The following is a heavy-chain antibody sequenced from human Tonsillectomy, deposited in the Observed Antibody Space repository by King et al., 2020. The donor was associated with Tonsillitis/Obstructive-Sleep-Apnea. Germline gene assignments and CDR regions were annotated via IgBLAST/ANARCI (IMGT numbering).Heavy chain of an antibody. CDR1: GYSFTSYW. D-gene: IGHD3-9*01. CDR2: IYPDDSDT. Sequence: QLVQSGAEVKKPGESLKISCRGSGYSFTSYWIGWVRQMPGKGLEWMGIIYPDDSDTRYSPSFQGQVTISADKSISTAYLQWSNLKASDTAIYYCARHGDDILTGYYNYFSMDVWGQGTTVTVSS. J-gene: IGHJ6*03. CDR3: ARHGDDILTGYYNYFSMDV. V-gene: IGHV5-51*01.